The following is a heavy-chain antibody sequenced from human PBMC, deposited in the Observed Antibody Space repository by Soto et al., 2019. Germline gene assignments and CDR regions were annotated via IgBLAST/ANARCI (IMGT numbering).Heavy chain of an antibody. CDR3: AREIRYCSNGVCSYSGMDV. J-gene: IGHJ6*02. CDR2: SHYSGST. D-gene: IGHD2-8*01. CDR1: GASINNGDYY. Sequence: SETLSLTCTVSGASINNGDYYWSWIRQPPGKGLEWIGFSHYSGSTFYNPSLKSRLTILLDTSKNQFSLRLGSVAATDTAVYFCAREIRYCSNGVCSYSGMDVWGQGTTVTVSS. V-gene: IGHV4-30-4*01.